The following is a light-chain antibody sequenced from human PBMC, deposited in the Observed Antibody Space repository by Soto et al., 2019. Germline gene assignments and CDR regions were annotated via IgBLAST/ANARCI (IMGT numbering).Light chain of an antibody. CDR3: QRYNNWPLT. J-gene: IGKJ4*01. CDR2: GAS. Sequence: EIVMTQSPATLSVSPGERATLSCRAGQNIHTNLAWYQQKPGQAPRLLFYGASTGATGLPARFSGSGSGTDFTLTISSLEPEDFAVYYCQRYNNWPLTFGGGTKVDIK. V-gene: IGKV3-15*01. CDR1: QNIHTN.